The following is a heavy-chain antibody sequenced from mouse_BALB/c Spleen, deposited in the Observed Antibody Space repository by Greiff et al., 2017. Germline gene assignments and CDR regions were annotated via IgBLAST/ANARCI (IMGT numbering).Heavy chain of an antibody. J-gene: IGHJ4*01. D-gene: IGHD2-3*01. CDR2: INPGSGGT. CDR3: GRDDGYYFAMDY. Sequence: QVQLQQSGAELVRPGTSVKVSCKASGYAFTNYLIEWVKQRPGQGLEWIGVINPGSGGTNYNEKFKGKATLTADKSSSTAHMELLSLTSEDSAVYYCGRDDGYYFAMDYWGQGTSVTVSS. CDR1: GYAFTNYL. V-gene: IGHV1-54*01.